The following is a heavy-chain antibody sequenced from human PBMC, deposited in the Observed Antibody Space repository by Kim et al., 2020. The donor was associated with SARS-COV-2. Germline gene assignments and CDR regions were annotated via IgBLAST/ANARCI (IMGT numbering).Heavy chain of an antibody. CDR3: ARDDKSTNSGVFDI. J-gene: IGHJ3*02. D-gene: IGHD2-2*01. V-gene: IGHV3-30*01. Sequence: YADSVKGRFTMSRDNSKNPLYLQMNSLRAEDTAVYYCARDDKSTNSGVFDIWGQGTMVTVSS.